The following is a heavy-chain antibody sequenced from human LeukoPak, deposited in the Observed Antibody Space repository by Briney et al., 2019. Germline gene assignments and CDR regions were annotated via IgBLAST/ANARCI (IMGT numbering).Heavy chain of an antibody. CDR3: ARDWFSYGSGTSY. CDR1: GSTFSSYS. J-gene: IGHJ4*02. V-gene: IGHV3-21*01. Sequence: GGSLRLSCAASGSTFSSYSMNWVRQAPGKGLEWVSSISSSSSYIYYADSVKGRFTISRDNAKNSLYLQMNSLRAEDTAVYYCARDWFSYGSGTSYWGQGTLVTVSS. D-gene: IGHD3-10*01. CDR2: ISSSSSYI.